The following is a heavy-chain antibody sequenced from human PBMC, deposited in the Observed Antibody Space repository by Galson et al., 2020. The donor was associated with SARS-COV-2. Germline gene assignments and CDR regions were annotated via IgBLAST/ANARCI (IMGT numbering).Heavy chain of an antibody. V-gene: IGHV1-58*01. CDR2: IVVGTGHT. J-gene: IGHJ4*02. Sequence: SVKVSCKASGFTFTSSAVQWVRQARGQRLHWIGWIVVGTGHTNYAQNFQERVTITRDMSTNTAYMELSSLRSEDSAIYYCAALWAGMTTGGGYWGQGTLVTVSS. D-gene: IGHD4-17*01. CDR3: AALWAGMTTGGGY. CDR1: GFTFTSSA.